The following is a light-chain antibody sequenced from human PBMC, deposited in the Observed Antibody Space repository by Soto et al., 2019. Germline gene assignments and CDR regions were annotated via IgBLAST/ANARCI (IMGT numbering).Light chain of an antibody. CDR1: QSVSSN. Sequence: EVVMTQSPDMLPLSPGEQATPSCRASQSVSSNVAWYQQRPGQAPRLLIHGASTRATGVPARCSSSGSGTEFTLTISGLQSEDFAFYSCQQYNDWRRTCGQGSKVDIK. CDR3: QQYNDWRRT. J-gene: IGKJ1*01. V-gene: IGKV3-15*01. CDR2: GAS.